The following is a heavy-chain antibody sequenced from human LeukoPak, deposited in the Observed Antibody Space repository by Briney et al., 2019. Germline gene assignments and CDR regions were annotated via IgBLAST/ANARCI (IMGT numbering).Heavy chain of an antibody. CDR2: IIPIFGTA. CDR3: ARGNTAMPYNWFDP. D-gene: IGHD5-18*01. V-gene: IGHV1-69*05. J-gene: IGHJ5*02. CDR1: GGTFSSYA. Sequence: GASVKVSCKASGGTFSSYAISWVRQAPGQGLEWMGGIIPIFGTANYAQKFQGRVTITTDESTSTAYMELSSLRSEDTAVYYCARGNTAMPYNWFDPWGQGTLVTASS.